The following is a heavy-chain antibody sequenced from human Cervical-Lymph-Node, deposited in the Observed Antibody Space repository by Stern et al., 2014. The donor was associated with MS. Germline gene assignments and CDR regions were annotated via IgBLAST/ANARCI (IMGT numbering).Heavy chain of an antibody. CDR1: GSTFSAYG. CDR2: IWIDGRTQ. V-gene: IGHV3-33*01. Sequence: QVQLVESGGGVVNPGRSLRPSCAPSGSTFSAYGMPWVRQAPGKGLGWGAVIWIDGRTQYYADAVRDRLTISKDNSTNILLLQMNSLRAEDTAVYYCAREGQPYTGYNGFDPWGQGTLVTVSS. CDR3: AREGQPYTGYNGFDP. D-gene: IGHD5-18*01. J-gene: IGHJ5*02.